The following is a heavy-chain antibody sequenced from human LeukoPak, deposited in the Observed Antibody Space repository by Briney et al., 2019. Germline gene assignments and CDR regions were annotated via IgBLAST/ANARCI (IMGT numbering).Heavy chain of an antibody. D-gene: IGHD5-18*01. CDR1: GFTFSSYE. CDR2: ISSSGSTI. CDR3: AREREDTAAYDY. J-gene: IGHJ4*02. V-gene: IGHV3-48*03. Sequence: GGSLRLSCAASGFTFSSYEMNWVRRAPGKGLEWVSYISSSGSTIYYADSVKGRFTISRDNAKNSLYLQMNSLRAEDTAVYYCAREREDTAAYDYWGQGTLVTVSS.